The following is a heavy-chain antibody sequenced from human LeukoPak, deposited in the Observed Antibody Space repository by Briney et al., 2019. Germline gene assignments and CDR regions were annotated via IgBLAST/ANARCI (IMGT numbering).Heavy chain of an antibody. D-gene: IGHD3-22*01. CDR1: GFTFSSYE. CDR3: ARDRYYDSSGYPDAFDI. V-gene: IGHV3-48*03. J-gene: IGHJ3*02. CDR2: ISSSGSTI. Sequence: GGSLRLSCAASGFTFSSYEMNWVRQAPGKGLEWVSYISSSGSTIYYADSVKGRFTISRDNAKNSLYLRMNSLRAEDTAVYYCARDRYYDSSGYPDAFDIWGQGTMVTVSS.